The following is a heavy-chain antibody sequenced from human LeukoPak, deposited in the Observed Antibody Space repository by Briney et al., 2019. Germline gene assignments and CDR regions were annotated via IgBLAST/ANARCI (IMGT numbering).Heavy chain of an antibody. Sequence: GGSLRLSCAASGFTFSDYYMSWIRQAPGKGLEWVSYISSSGSTIYYADSVKGRFTISRDNAKNSLYLQMNSLRAEDTAVYYCARVGYDYVWGSYRYYVYYYMDVWGKGTTVTVSS. CDR1: GFTFSDYY. CDR3: ARVGYDYVWGSYRYYVYYYMDV. J-gene: IGHJ6*03. CDR2: ISSSGSTI. D-gene: IGHD3-16*02. V-gene: IGHV3-11*04.